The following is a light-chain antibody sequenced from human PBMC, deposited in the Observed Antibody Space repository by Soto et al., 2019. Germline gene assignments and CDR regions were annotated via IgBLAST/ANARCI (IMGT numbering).Light chain of an antibody. CDR2: DAN. V-gene: IGLV1-51*01. CDR1: SSNIGGTS. J-gene: IGLJ6*01. CDR3: AAWDSSLSPSV. Sequence: QSVLTQPPSVSAAPGQKVTISCSGCSSNIGGTSVSWYQQLPGTAPKLLIYDANKRPSEIPDRFSGSRSGTSAGLGITGFQNGDEADYYSAAWDSSLSPSVFGNGNTVTVL.